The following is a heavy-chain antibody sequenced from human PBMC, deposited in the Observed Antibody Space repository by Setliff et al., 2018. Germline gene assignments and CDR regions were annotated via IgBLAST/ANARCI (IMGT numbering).Heavy chain of an antibody. CDR2: INQSGTT. CDR1: GDSISNDYW. Sequence: SETLSLTCAVSGDSISNDYWWSWVRQSPGRELEWIGEINQSGTTNYNPPLRSRFTISVDTSKNQFSLKVTSVTAADTAVYYCATDGPVLNGDYISWGQGTLVTVSS. D-gene: IGHD3-10*01. CDR3: ATDGPVLNGDYIS. V-gene: IGHV4-4*02. J-gene: IGHJ5*02.